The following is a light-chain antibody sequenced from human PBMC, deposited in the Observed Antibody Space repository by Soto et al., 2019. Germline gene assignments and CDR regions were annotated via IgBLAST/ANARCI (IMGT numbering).Light chain of an antibody. Sequence: EVVMTQSPDTLCVSPGEIATLSCRASQNVGNNLAWYQQQTGQTPRPLLYGASTRASGIPPRFRGSGSGTDLTLNLKFLRSEDTAVYYCQQYNIWVTFGGGTRVE. V-gene: IGKV3D-15*01. CDR2: GAS. CDR1: QNVGNN. CDR3: QQYNIWVT. J-gene: IGKJ4*01.